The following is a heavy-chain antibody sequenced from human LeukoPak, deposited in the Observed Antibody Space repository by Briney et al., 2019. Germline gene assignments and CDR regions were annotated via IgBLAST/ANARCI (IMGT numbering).Heavy chain of an antibody. J-gene: IGHJ6*02. V-gene: IGHV1-8*02. CDR2: MNPNSGNT. CDR3: ARGSSLVVVPAFYYYGMDV. D-gene: IGHD2-2*01. CDR1: GGTFSSYA. Sequence: ALVKVSCKASGGTFSSYAISWVRQATGQGLEWMGWMNPNSGNTGYAQKFQGRVTMTRNTSISTAYMELSSLRSEDTAVYYCARGSSLVVVPAFYYYGMDVWGQGTTVTVSS.